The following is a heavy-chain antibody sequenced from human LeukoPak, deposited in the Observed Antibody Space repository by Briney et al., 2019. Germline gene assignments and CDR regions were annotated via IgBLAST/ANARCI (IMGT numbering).Heavy chain of an antibody. V-gene: IGHV3-33*05. D-gene: IGHD1-26*01. CDR3: AKILTKWELFGCVDY. CDR1: GFTFSSYG. Sequence: RGGSLRLSCAASGFTFSSYGMHWVRQAPGKGLEWVAVISYDGSNKYYADSVKGRFTISRDNSKNTLYLQMNSLRAEDTAVYYCAKILTKWELFGCVDYWGQGTLVTVSS. CDR2: ISYDGSNK. J-gene: IGHJ4*02.